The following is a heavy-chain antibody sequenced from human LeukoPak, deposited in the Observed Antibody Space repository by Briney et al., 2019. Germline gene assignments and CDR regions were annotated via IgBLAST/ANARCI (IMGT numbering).Heavy chain of an antibody. CDR1: GGPIYSYY. Sequence: PSETLSLTCTVSGGPIYSYYWSWIRQTAGKGLEWIGRLYPGVTTNYNPSLKSRVTMSVDTSKKQFALKLSAVTAADTAVYYCARMKPYDSTGYSSGHYMDVWGKGTTVTVSS. D-gene: IGHD3-22*01. J-gene: IGHJ6*03. CDR3: ARMKPYDSTGYSSGHYMDV. V-gene: IGHV4-4*07. CDR2: LYPGVTT.